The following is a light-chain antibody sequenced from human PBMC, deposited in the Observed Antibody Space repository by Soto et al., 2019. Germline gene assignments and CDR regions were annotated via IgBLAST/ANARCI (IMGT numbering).Light chain of an antibody. CDR2: AAS. J-gene: IGKJ1*01. CDR1: QGISSF. CDR3: QQYYLYPRT. Sequence: IRMTQSPSSFSASTGDRVTITCRASQGISSFLAWYQQKSGKAPKLLMYAASTLQSGVPSRFSGSVSGTDFTLTISSLQSEDFATYYCQQYYLYPRTFGQGTKVEIK. V-gene: IGKV1-8*01.